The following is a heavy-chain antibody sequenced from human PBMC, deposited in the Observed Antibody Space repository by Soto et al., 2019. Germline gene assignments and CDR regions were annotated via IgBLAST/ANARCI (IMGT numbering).Heavy chain of an antibody. V-gene: IGHV1-2*02. CDR2: IDLDIGDT. J-gene: IGHJ4*02. D-gene: IGHD2-21*02. CDR1: GHTFTGHH. Sequence: QVQMVQSGAEVKKPGASVKVSCKASGHTFTGHHMHWVRQAPGQGLEWMGLIDLDIGDTKYAQKFHGRVTSTSDTSITTAYMELRWLRSDDTAVYYCALEPTGTAGFDYWGQGTLVTVSS. CDR3: ALEPTGTAGFDY.